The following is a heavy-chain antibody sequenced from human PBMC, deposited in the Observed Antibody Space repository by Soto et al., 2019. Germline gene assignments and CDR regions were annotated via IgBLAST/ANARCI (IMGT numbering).Heavy chain of an antibody. CDR3: ASRGDSSGWSYYFDY. J-gene: IGHJ4*02. D-gene: IGHD6-19*01. CDR1: GGTFSSYA. V-gene: IGHV1-69*13. Sequence: SVKVSCKASGGTFSSYAISWVRQAPGQGLEWMGGIIPIFGTANYAQKFQGRVTITADESTSTAYMELSSLRSEDTAVYYCASRGDSSGWSYYFDYWGQGTLVTVSS. CDR2: IIPIFGTA.